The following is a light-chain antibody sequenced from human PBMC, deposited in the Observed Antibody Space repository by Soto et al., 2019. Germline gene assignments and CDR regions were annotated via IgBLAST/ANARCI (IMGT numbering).Light chain of an antibody. J-gene: IGKJ4*01. CDR3: QQSHSAPLT. V-gene: IGKV1-39*01. CDR1: QNIATH. CDR2: AAS. Sequence: DIQMTQSPSSLSASVGDRVTITCRASQNIATHLNWYRQQPGKSPRLLIHAASTLESEVASRFSGSGSGTEFTLTIASLQAEDFATYYCQQSHSAPLTFGGGTKIEIK.